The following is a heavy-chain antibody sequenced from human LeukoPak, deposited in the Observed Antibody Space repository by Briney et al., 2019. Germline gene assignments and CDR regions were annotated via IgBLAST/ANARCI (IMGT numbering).Heavy chain of an antibody. J-gene: IGHJ3*02. CDR1: GFTFSSYA. CDR3: ARDDSYFDSSGYYCGDAFDI. Sequence: GGSLRLSCAASGFTFSSYAMHWVRQAPGKGREWVAVISYDGSNKYYADSVKGRFTISRDNSKNTLYLQMNSLRAEDTAVYYCARDDSYFDSSGYYCGDAFDIWGQGTMVTVSS. V-gene: IGHV3-30-3*01. CDR2: ISYDGSNK. D-gene: IGHD3-22*01.